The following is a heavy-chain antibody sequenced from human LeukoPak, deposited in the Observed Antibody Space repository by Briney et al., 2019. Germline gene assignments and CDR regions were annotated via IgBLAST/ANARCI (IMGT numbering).Heavy chain of an antibody. Sequence: GESLKISCKGSGYSFTSYWIGWVRQMPAEGLEWMGIIYPGDSDTRYSPSFQGQVTSSADKSISTAYLQWSSLKASDTAMYYCARGRRSKLYYFDYWGQGTLVTVSS. CDR1: GYSFTSYW. CDR2: IYPGDSDT. CDR3: ARGRRSKLYYFDY. D-gene: IGHD1-1*01. J-gene: IGHJ4*02. V-gene: IGHV5-51*01.